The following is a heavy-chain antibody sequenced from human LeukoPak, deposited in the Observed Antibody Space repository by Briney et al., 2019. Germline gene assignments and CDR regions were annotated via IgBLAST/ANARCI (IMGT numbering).Heavy chain of an antibody. CDR3: ARAHRYCSSTSCQYYVDY. CDR2: IYYSGST. J-gene: IGHJ4*02. V-gene: IGHV4-31*03. Sequence: SQTLSLTCTVSGGSISSDGYYWSWIRQHPGKGLEWIGNIYYSGSTYYNPSLKSRVTISVDTSKNQFSLKLSSVTAADTAVYYCARAHRYCSSTSCQYYVDYWGQGTLVTVSS. CDR1: GGSISSDGYY. D-gene: IGHD2-2*01.